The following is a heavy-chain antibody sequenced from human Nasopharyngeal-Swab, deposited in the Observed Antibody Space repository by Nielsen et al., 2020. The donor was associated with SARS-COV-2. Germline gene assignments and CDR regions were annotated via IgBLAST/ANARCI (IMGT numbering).Heavy chain of an antibody. CDR3: VRDMFEEGLIVGATGNFGH. Sequence: GESLKISCAASGFTFADHGMSWVRQGPGKGLEWVSGITWNGGGTGYADSVKGRFTISRDNTNNTLYLQMNSLRAEDTALYYCVRDMFEEGLIVGATGNFGHWGQGTLVTVSS. V-gene: IGHV3-20*04. CDR1: GFTFADHG. D-gene: IGHD1-26*01. CDR2: ITWNGGGT. J-gene: IGHJ4*02.